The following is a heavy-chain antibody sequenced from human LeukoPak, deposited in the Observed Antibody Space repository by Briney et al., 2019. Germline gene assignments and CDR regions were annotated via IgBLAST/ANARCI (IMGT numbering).Heavy chain of an antibody. V-gene: IGHV4-34*01. J-gene: IGHJ5*02. CDR1: GGSFSGYY. Sequence: SETLSLTCAVYGGSFSGYYWSWIRQPPGEGLEWIGEINHSGNTIYNPSLKSRVTISVDTSKNQLSLKLSSVTAADTAVYYCARKPHGYSYGYWFDPWGQGTLVTVSS. CDR3: ARKPHGYSYGYWFDP. D-gene: IGHD5-18*01. CDR2: INHSGNT.